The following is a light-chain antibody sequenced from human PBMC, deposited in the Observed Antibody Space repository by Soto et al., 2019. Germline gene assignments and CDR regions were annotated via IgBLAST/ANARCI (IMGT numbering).Light chain of an antibody. CDR3: QSYDSRLSVV. CDR2: GNS. V-gene: IGLV1-40*01. Sequence: QSVLTQPPSVSGAPGQRVTISCTGSSSNIGAGYGVHWYQQLPGTAPKLLIYGNSNRPSGVPDRFSGSKSGTSASLAITGLQADDEADYYCQSYDSRLSVVFGGGTKLTVL. CDR1: SSNIGAGYG. J-gene: IGLJ2*01.